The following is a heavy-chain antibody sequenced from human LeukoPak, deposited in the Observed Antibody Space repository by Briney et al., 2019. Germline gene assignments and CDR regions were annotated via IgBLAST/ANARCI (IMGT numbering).Heavy chain of an antibody. V-gene: IGHV3-23*01. Sequence: GGSLRLSCAASGFTFSNYAITWVRQTPEKGLEGVSGISGGGSTTYYAESVKGRFTISRDNSKNTLYLQMNSLRAEDTAVYYCAKEPKLERRARYLDYWGKGTLVTVSS. CDR3: AKEPKLERRARYLDY. CDR1: GFTFSNYA. J-gene: IGHJ4*02. D-gene: IGHD1-1*01. CDR2: ISGGGSTT.